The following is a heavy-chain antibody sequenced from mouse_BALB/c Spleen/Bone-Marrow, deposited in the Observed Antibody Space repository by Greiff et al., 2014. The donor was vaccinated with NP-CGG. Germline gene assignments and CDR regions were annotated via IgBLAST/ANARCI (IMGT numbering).Heavy chain of an antibody. V-gene: IGHV1-39*01. CDR3: TRSEGMDY. Sequence: LVESGTSVKISCKASGYSFTDFIMVWVKQSHGKSLEWIGNINPYSGTTTYNLKFKGKATLTVDKSSSTAYMQLSSLTSEDSAVYYCTRSEGMDYWGQGTSVTVSS. CDR1: GYSFTDFI. J-gene: IGHJ4*01. CDR2: INPYSGTT.